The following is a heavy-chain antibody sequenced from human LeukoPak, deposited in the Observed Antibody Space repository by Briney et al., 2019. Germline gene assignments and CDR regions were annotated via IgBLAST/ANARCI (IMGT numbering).Heavy chain of an antibody. CDR3: ANPPNPVVVVTATYFDF. Sequence: PGRCLRLSCAASGFTFTSDAMSWARRAPGRGVGGGSAISGSAGSTSYADSVRGRFTISTDNSKNTLYLLMHSLSAEATAVYSCANPPNPVVVVTATYFDFWGQGTLVTVSS. CDR2: ISGSAGST. V-gene: IGHV3-23*01. D-gene: IGHD2-21*02. CDR1: GFTFTSDA. J-gene: IGHJ4*02.